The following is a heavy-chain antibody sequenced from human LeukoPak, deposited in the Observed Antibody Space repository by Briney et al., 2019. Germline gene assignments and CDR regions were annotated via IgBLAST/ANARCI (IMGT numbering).Heavy chain of an antibody. CDR2: ISGSGGST. CDR3: ARGYWGTDYDFWSGHAYMDV. D-gene: IGHD3-3*01. Sequence: PGGPLRLSCAASGFTFSSYAMSWVRQAPGKGLEWVSAISGSGGSTYYADSVKGRFTISRDNAKNSLYLQMHSLRAEDTAFYYCARGYWGTDYDFWSGHAYMDVWGKGTTVTVS. J-gene: IGHJ6*03. CDR1: GFTFSSYA. V-gene: IGHV3-23*01.